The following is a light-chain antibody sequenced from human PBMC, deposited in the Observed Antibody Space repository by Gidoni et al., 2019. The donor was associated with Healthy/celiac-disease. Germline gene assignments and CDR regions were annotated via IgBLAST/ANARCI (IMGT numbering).Light chain of an antibody. CDR2: GNS. CDR3: QSYDSSLSGYV. V-gene: IGLV1-40*01. CDR1: SPNIGAGYE. Sequence: QSVLTQPPSVSGAPGQRVTISCTGSSPNIGAGYEVHWYQQLPGTATKLLIYGNSNRPAGVPDRFSGSKSGTSASLAITGLQAEDEADYYCQSYDSSLSGYVFGTGTKVTVL. J-gene: IGLJ1*01.